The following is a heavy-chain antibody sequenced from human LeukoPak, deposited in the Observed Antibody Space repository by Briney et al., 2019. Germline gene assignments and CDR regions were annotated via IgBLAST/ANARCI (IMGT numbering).Heavy chain of an antibody. D-gene: IGHD3-10*01. V-gene: IGHV4-34*01. CDR2: INHSGST. CDR1: GGSFSGYY. Sequence: SETLSLTCAVYGGSFSGYYWSWIRQPPGKGLEWIGEINHSGSTNYNPSLKSRVTISVDTSKNQFSLKLSSVTAADTAVYYCARVRVTMVREVIRGTTDYYHYYYMDVWGKGTTVTVSS. J-gene: IGHJ6*03. CDR3: ARVRVTMVREVIRGTTDYYHYYYMDV.